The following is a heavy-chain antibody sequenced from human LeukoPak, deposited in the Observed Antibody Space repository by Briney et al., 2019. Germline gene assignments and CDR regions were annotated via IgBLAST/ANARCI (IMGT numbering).Heavy chain of an antibody. CDR3: ARDLHGDYAFDY. J-gene: IGHJ4*02. V-gene: IGHV4-59*01. D-gene: IGHD4-17*01. CDR2: IYYSGSI. Sequence: SETLSPTCTVSGGSISSYYWSWIRQPPGKGLEWIGYIYYSGSINYNPSLKSRVTISVDTSKNQFSLKLSSVTAADTAVYYCARDLHGDYAFDYWGQGTLVTVSS. CDR1: GGSISSYY.